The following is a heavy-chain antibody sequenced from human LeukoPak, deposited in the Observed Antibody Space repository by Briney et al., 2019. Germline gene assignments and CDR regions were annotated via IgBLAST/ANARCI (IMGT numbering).Heavy chain of an antibody. CDR3: ARGTMFPYYFDY. CDR2: IFSGGTT. Sequence: PGGSLRLSCAASGLTVSSNYMSWVRQAPGKGLEWVSVIFSGGTTYYADSVKGRFTISRDNAKNSLYLQMNSLRAEDTAVYYCARGTMFPYYFDYWGQGSLVTVSS. D-gene: IGHD3-10*02. CDR1: GLTVSSNY. J-gene: IGHJ4*02. V-gene: IGHV3-66*01.